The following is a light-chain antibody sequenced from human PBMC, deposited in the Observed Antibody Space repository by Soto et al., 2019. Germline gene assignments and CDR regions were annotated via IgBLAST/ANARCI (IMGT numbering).Light chain of an antibody. CDR3: QQYGSTPGT. CDR1: QNVNSPY. J-gene: IGKJ1*01. CDR2: TTS. V-gene: IGKV3-20*01. Sequence: DIVLTQSPGTLSLSPGERATLSCRASQNVNSPYLAWYQQKPGQSPRPLIHTTSTRATGIPDRFTGSGSGTDFTLTISRLEPEDFAVYYCQQYGSTPGTFGPGTKVEMK.